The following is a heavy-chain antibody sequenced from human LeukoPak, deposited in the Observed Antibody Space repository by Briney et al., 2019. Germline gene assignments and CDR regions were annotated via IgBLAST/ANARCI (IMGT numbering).Heavy chain of an antibody. D-gene: IGHD3-3*02. CDR3: AKDHFNRPAFDM. Sequence: GGSLRLSCAASGFAFSTYGMSWVRQAPGKGLEWVSVIGGSGGSTDYADSVKGRFTISRDNSKNTLYLQTNSLRAEDTAIYYCAKDHFNRPAFDMWGQGTMVTVSS. J-gene: IGHJ3*02. V-gene: IGHV3-23*01. CDR2: IGGSGGST. CDR1: GFAFSTYG.